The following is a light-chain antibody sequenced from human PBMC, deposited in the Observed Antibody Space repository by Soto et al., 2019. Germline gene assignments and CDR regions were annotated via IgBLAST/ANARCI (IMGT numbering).Light chain of an antibody. CDR3: QQYNNWPLT. V-gene: IGKV3-15*01. J-gene: IGKJ4*01. Sequence: EKVMTQSPATLSVSPGERATRSCRASQSVSNNLAWYQQKPGQAPRLPIYGASTRATGTPARFSGSGSGTEFTLTISSLQSEDFAVYYCQQYNNWPLTFGGGTKADIK. CDR1: QSVSNN. CDR2: GAS.